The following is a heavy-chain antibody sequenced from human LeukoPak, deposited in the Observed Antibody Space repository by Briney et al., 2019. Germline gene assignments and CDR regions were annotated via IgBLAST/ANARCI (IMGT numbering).Heavy chain of an antibody. V-gene: IGHV4-34*01. Sequence: SETLFLTCAVYGGSFSGYYWSWIRQPPGKGLEWIGEINHSGSTNYNPSLKSRVTISVDTSKNQFSLKLSSVTAADTAVYYCARDVDTAMVWASWFDPWGQGTLVTVSS. D-gene: IGHD5-18*01. CDR2: INHSGST. CDR1: GGSFSGYY. CDR3: ARDVDTAMVWASWFDP. J-gene: IGHJ5*02.